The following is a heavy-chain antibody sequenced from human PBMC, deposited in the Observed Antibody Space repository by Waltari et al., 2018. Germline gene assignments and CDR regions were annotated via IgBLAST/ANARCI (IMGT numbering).Heavy chain of an antibody. CDR2: MNPVSGNT. CDR1: GYTFANYN. CDR3: ARVLDSRSGFDY. V-gene: IGHV1-8*02. J-gene: IGHJ4*02. Sequence: QVQLVQSGTELKKPGASVKVSCKASGYTFANYNINWVRQATGQGLEGMGWMNPVSGNTFYARRLQGRVTMTGDTSGSTGDIELSSLRSEDTAMYYCARVLDSRSGFDYLGQGTLVTVSS. D-gene: IGHD6-13*01.